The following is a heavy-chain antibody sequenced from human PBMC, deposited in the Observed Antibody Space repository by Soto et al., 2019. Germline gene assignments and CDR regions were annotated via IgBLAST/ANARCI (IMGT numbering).Heavy chain of an antibody. CDR2: IYSGGST. V-gene: IGHV3-53*01. D-gene: IGHD3-3*01. Sequence: SLRLSCAASGFTFSSYEMSWVRQAPGKGLEWVSVIYSGGSTYYADSVKGRFTISRDNSKNTLYLQMNSLRAEDTAVYYCARVNYDFWSGYQNWFDPWGQGTLVTVSS. CDR1: GFTFSSYE. J-gene: IGHJ5*02. CDR3: ARVNYDFWSGYQNWFDP.